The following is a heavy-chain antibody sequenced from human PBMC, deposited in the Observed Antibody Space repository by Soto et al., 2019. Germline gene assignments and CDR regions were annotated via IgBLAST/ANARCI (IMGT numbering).Heavy chain of an antibody. V-gene: IGHV4-59*01. D-gene: IGHD3-9*01. J-gene: IGHJ3*02. CDR1: GGSISSYY. Sequence: SETLSLTCTASGGSISSYYWSWIRQPPGKGLEWFGYIYYSGSTNYNPSLKSRVTKTVDTSNNQFSLKLSSVTDADTAMYYCAACGTYYDILTGYDACDIWGQGTMVTVSS. CDR2: IYYSGST. CDR3: AACGTYYDILTGYDACDI.